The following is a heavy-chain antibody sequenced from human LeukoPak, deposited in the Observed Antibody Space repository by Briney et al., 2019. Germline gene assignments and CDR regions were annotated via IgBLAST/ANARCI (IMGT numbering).Heavy chain of an antibody. CDR3: ARDDVRYSHLMDV. D-gene: IGHD5-18*01. Sequence: GGSLRLSCAASGFTFSDYYMSWIRQAPGKGLEWVSYISSSGSTIYYADSVKGRFTISRDNAKNSLYLQMNSLRAEDTAVYYCARDDVRYSHLMDVWGQGTTVTVSS. J-gene: IGHJ6*02. CDR2: ISSSGSTI. V-gene: IGHV3-11*01. CDR1: GFTFSDYY.